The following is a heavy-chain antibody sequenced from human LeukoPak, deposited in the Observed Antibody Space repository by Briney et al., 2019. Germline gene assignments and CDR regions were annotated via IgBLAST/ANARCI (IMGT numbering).Heavy chain of an antibody. V-gene: IGHV1-3*01. CDR2: INAGNGNT. CDR1: GYTFTSYA. CDR3: AREGGYYGSGSHN. D-gene: IGHD3-10*01. J-gene: IGHJ4*02. Sequence: ASVKVSCKASGYTFTSYAMHWVRQAPGQRLEWMGWINAGNGNTKYSQEFQGRVTITRDTSASTAYMELSSLRSEDTAVYYCAREGGYYGSGSHNWGQGTLVTVSS.